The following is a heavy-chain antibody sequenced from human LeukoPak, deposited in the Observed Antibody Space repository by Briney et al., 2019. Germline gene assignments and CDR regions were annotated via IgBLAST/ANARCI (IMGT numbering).Heavy chain of an antibody. D-gene: IGHD4-17*01. V-gene: IGHV4-39*01. CDR2: IYYSGST. CDR1: GGSISSSSYY. J-gene: IGHJ5*02. Sequence: PSETLSLTCTVSGGSISSSSYYWGWIRQPPGKGLEWIGSIYYSGSTYYNPSLKSRVTISVDTSKNRFSLKLSSVTAADTAVYYCARRRDDGDYWFDPWGQGTLVTVSS. CDR3: ARRRDDGDYWFDP.